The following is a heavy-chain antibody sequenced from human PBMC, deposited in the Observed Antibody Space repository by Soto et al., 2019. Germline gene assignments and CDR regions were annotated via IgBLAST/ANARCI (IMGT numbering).Heavy chain of an antibody. Sequence: PGGSLRLSCAASGFTFSSYAMHWVRQAPGKGLEWVAVISYDGSNKYYADSVKGRFTISRDNSKNTLYLQMNSLRAEDTAVYYCARGGDYYDSSGYGAHSHDAFDIWGQGTMVTVSS. J-gene: IGHJ3*02. CDR2: ISYDGSNK. CDR3: ARGGDYYDSSGYGAHSHDAFDI. V-gene: IGHV3-30-3*01. D-gene: IGHD3-22*01. CDR1: GFTFSSYA.